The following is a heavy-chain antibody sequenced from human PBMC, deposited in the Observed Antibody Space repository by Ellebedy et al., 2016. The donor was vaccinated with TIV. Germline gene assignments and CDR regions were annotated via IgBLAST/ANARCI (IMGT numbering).Heavy chain of an antibody. D-gene: IGHD1-14*01. V-gene: IGHV4-59*06. J-gene: IGHJ5*02. CDR1: GGSISSYY. CDR2: IYYSGST. CDR3: ARIRINNPAEGDNWFDP. Sequence: MPSETLSLTCTVSGGSISSYYWSWIRQHPGKGLEWIGYIYYSGSTYYNPSLKSRVTISVDTSKNQFSLTLTSVTAADTAVYYCARIRINNPAEGDNWFDPWGQGTLVTVSS.